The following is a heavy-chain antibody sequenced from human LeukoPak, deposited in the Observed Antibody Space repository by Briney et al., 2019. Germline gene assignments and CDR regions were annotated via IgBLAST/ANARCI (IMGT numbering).Heavy chain of an antibody. CDR2: IGTAGDT. D-gene: IGHD3-22*01. J-gene: IGHJ3*02. Sequence: QPGGSLRLSCGASGFTFSSYDIHWVRQATGKGVECVSAIGTAGDTYYGGSVKGRFTISRENAKKSVFLQMNSLRAGDTAVYYCARKGYYDSSGHSLAFDIWGQGTMVTVSS. CDR1: GFTFSSYD. V-gene: IGHV3-13*01. CDR3: ARKGYYDSSGHSLAFDI.